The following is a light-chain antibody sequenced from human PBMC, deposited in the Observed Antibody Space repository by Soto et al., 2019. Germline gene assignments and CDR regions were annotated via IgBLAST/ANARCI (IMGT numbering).Light chain of an antibody. CDR2: TAS. Sequence: DIQMTQSPSSVSASVGDRVTITCRASLGIGNYLAWYQHKPGKAPNLLYTASRLQSGVPSRFSGCGSGTDFTLTISSLQSEDSATYYCQQYNSFPLTFGGGTKVEIK. V-gene: IGKV1-12*01. CDR1: LGIGNY. CDR3: QQYNSFPLT. J-gene: IGKJ4*01.